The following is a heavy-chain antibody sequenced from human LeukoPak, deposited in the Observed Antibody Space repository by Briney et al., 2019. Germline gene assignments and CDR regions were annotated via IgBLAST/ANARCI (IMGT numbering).Heavy chain of an antibody. CDR3: ARSPTISETGYFDF. CDR2: INHRGDT. D-gene: IGHD1-1*01. J-gene: IGHJ4*03. CDR1: GESFSAYY. V-gene: IGHV4-34*01. Sequence: SETLSLTCAVYGESFSAYYWSWIRQSPGKGLEWIAEINHRGDTNYNPSVKSRVTISIDTSKNQFSLKVRSLTAADTAVYYCARSPTISETGYFDFWGQGTLVTVSS.